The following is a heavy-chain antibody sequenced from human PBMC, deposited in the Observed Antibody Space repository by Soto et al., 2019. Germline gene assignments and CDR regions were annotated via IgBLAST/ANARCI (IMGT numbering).Heavy chain of an antibody. J-gene: IGHJ1*01. CDR1: GASIRHYY. CDR3: ARWSWLSRYHDV. CDR2: CYPSGRT. Sequence: TETLSLTCTVSGASIRHYYWSWIRQSPGKGLDWIGYCYPSGRTDYNPSLKSRVTISADTSKNQFSLELNSLTAADTAVYYCARWSWLSRYHDVWGQGALVTVSS. V-gene: IGHV4-59*01. D-gene: IGHD3-22*01.